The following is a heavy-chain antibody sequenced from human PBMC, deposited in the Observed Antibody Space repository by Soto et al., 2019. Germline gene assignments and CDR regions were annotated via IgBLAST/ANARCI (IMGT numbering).Heavy chain of an antibody. Sequence: SETLSLTCTVSGGYISSSSYYWGWIRQPPGKGLEWIGSIYYSGSTYYNPSLKSRVTISVDTSKNQFSLKLSSVTAADTAVYYCARHEGDSSGWYFEYFQHWGQGTLVTVSS. CDR1: GGYISSSSYY. J-gene: IGHJ1*01. D-gene: IGHD6-19*01. CDR2: IYYSGST. V-gene: IGHV4-39*01. CDR3: ARHEGDSSGWYFEYFQH.